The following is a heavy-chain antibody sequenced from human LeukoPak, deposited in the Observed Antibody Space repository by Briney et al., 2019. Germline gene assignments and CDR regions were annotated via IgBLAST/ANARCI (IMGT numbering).Heavy chain of an antibody. D-gene: IGHD3-10*01. CDR2: ISGSGGST. J-gene: IGHJ4*02. CDR3: AKGAGGSYGLYYFDY. V-gene: IGHV3-23*01. Sequence: GGSLRLSCAASGFTFSSYGMSWVRQAPGKGLEWVSAISGSGGSTYYADSVKGRFTISRDNSKNTLYLQMNTLRAEDTAVYYCAKGAGGSYGLYYFDYWGQGALVTVSS. CDR1: GFTFSSYG.